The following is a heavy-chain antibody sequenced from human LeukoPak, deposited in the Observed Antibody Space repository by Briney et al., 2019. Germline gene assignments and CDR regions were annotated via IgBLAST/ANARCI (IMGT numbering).Heavy chain of an antibody. CDR2: INSDGSST. Sequence: GGSLRLSCAASGFTFSSYWMHWVRQAPGKGLVWVSRINSDGSSTSYADSVKGRFTISRDNSNNTVFLQMNSLRVEDTAIYYCARGSRGWPGHFDYWGQGSLVTVSS. V-gene: IGHV3-74*01. J-gene: IGHJ4*02. CDR1: GFTFSSYW. CDR3: ARGSRGWPGHFDY. D-gene: IGHD6-19*01.